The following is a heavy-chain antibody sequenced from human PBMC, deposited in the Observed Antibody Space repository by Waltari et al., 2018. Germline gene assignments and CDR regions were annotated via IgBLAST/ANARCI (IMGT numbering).Heavy chain of an antibody. D-gene: IGHD1-1*01. CDR2: ISYDGDDK. CDR3: ARDYNSLVDY. J-gene: IGHJ4*02. CDR1: GFIFRDYA. Sequence: QVHLVESGGGVVQPGKSLSLSCVASGFIFRDYAMHWVRQTPGKGLHGVALISYDGDDKWYADSLKGRFTISRDNSKSTLYLQIDSLRSEDTAVYYCARDYNSLVDYWGQGILVTVSS. V-gene: IGHV3-30*01.